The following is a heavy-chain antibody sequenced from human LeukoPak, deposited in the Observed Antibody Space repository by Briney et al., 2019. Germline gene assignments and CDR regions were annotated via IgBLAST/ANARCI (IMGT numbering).Heavy chain of an antibody. V-gene: IGHV1-2*02. J-gene: IGHJ5*02. CDR2: INPNSGGT. CDR1: GYTFTGYY. CDR3: ARLGGYSSSSGDWFDP. Sequence: ASVKVSCKASGYTFTGYYMHWVRQAPGQGLEWMGWINPNSGGTNYAQKFQGRVTMTRDTSISTAYMELSRLRSDDTAVYYCARLGGYSSSSGDWFDPWGQGTLVTVSS. D-gene: IGHD6-6*01.